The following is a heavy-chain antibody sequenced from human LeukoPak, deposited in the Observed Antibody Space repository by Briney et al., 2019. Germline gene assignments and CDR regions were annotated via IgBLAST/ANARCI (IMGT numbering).Heavy chain of an antibody. Sequence: ASVKVSCKASGYTFTNYAVNWLRQAPGQRLEWMGWINAGNGDTKFSQSYQARVTITRDASASTAYMELSSLTSEDTAVYFCARGLWSAHRREYYFDSWGQGTLVTVSS. CDR2: INAGNGDT. V-gene: IGHV1-3*01. CDR1: GYTFTNYA. D-gene: IGHD3-3*01. CDR3: ARGLWSAHRREYYFDS. J-gene: IGHJ4*02.